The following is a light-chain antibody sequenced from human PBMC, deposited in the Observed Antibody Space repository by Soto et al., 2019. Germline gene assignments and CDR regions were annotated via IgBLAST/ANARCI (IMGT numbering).Light chain of an antibody. CDR2: DVS. CDR3: CSYAGSYTFL. CDR1: SSDVGGYNY. J-gene: IGLJ2*01. V-gene: IGLV2-11*01. Sequence: QSALTQPRSVSGSPGQSVTISCTGTSSDVGGYNYVSWYQQHTGKAPKLMIYDVSKRPSGVPDRFSGSKSGNTASLTISGLQAEDEADYYCCSYAGSYTFLFGGGIKLTVL.